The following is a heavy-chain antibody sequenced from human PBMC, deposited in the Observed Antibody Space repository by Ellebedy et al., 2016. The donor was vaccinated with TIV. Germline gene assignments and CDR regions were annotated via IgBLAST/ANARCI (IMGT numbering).Heavy chain of an antibody. Sequence: GESLKISCAASGFTVSSNYMSWVRQAPGKGLEWVSVMYSGGTTYYADSVKGRFTISSDNSKNTLYLQMNSLRAGDTAEYYWARERKYCSSSSCFGGDFNYWGQGTLVTVSS. V-gene: IGHV3-53*01. CDR3: ARERKYCSSSSCFGGDFNY. CDR1: GFTVSSNY. D-gene: IGHD2-2*01. CDR2: MYSGGTT. J-gene: IGHJ4*02.